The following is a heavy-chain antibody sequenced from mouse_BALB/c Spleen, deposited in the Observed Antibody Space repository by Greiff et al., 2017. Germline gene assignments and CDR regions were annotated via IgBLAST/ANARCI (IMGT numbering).Heavy chain of an antibody. CDR1: GFTFTDYY. CDR2: IRNKANGYTT. D-gene: IGHD1-1*01. J-gene: IGHJ1*01. Sequence: EVMLVESGGGLVQPGGSLRLSCATSGFTFTDYYMSWVRQPPGKALEWLGFIRNKANGYTTEYSASVKGRFTISRDNSQSILYLQMNTLRAEDSATYYCARDKGGYYYGPWYFDVWGAGTTVTVSS. CDR3: ARDKGGYYYGPWYFDV. V-gene: IGHV7-3*02.